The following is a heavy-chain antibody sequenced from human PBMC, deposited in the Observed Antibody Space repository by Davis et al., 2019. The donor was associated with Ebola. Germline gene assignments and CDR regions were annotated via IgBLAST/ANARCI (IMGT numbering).Heavy chain of an antibody. CDR3: ARGRDTSSSWSGWLDP. Sequence: AASVKVSCKASGYTFTSYAMNWVRQAPGQGLEWMGWVNTNTGNPTYAQGFTGRFVFSLDPSVSTAYLQIGSLKAEDTAVYYCARGRDTSSSWSGWLDPWGQGTLVTVSS. J-gene: IGHJ5*02. CDR1: GYTFTSYA. V-gene: IGHV7-4-1*01. D-gene: IGHD6-6*01. CDR2: VNTNTGNP.